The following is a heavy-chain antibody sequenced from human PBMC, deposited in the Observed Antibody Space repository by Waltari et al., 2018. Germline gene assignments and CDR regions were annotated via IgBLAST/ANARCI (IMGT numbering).Heavy chain of an antibody. CDR2: IRDDGSNK. CDR1: GFTFSSYG. D-gene: IGHD6-19*01. CDR3: AKDWGSIAVAGTALDY. J-gene: IGHJ4*02. V-gene: IGHV3-30*02. Sequence: QVQLVESGGGVVQPGGSLRLSCAASGFTFSSYGMPWVRQAPGKGLEWLAVIRDDGSNKYYADSVKGRFTISRDNSKNTLYRQMTSLRAEDTAVYYCAKDWGSIAVAGTALDYWGQGTLVTVSS.